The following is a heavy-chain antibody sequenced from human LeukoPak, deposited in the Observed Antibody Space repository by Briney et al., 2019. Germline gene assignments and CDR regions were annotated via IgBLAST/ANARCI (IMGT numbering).Heavy chain of an antibody. CDR3: ASEGDYDSSGYAYFDY. CDR1: GGSFSGYY. CDR2: INHSGST. D-gene: IGHD3-22*01. J-gene: IGHJ4*02. Sequence: SETLSLTCAVYGGSFSGYYWSWIRRPPGKGLEWIGEINHSGSTNYNPSLKSRVTISVDTSKNQFSLKLSSVAAADTAVYYCASEGDYDSSGYAYFDYWGQGTLVTVSS. V-gene: IGHV4-34*01.